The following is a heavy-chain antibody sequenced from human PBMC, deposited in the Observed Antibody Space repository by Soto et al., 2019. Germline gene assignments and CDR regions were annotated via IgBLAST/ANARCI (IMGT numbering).Heavy chain of an antibody. CDR1: GFTFSSYG. D-gene: IGHD2-2*01. CDR2: ISDTGSSH. J-gene: IGHJ4*02. CDR3: AKDRGGDCPDNSCYFGADY. V-gene: IGHV3-30*18. Sequence: VQLVESGGTVVQPGGSLRLSCVGSGFTFSSYGMHWVRQASGKGLECVAVISDTGSSHYYAASVEGRFTISRENSKNTLSLHMDRLRVEDTAVYYCAKDRGGDCPDNSCYFGADYWGQGTPVTVSS.